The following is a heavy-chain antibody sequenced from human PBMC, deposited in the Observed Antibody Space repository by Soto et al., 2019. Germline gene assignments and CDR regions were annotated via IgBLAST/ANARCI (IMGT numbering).Heavy chain of an antibody. CDR1: GGSISSSSYY. CDR2: IYYSGST. D-gene: IGHD3-9*01. J-gene: IGHJ5*02. CDR3: ARTLSDILTGYNNWFDP. V-gene: IGHV4-39*01. Sequence: SETLSLTCTVSGGSISSSSYYWGWIRQPPGKGLEWIGSIYYSGSTYYNPSLKSRVTISVDTSKNQFSLKLSSVTAADTAVYYCARTLSDILTGYNNWFDPWGQGTLVTVSS.